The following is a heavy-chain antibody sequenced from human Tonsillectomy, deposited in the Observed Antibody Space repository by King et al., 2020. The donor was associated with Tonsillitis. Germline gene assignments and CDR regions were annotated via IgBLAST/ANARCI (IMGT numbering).Heavy chain of an antibody. V-gene: IGHV3-7*03. Sequence: VQLVESGGGLVQPGGSLRLSCAASGFTFRRYWMTWVRQTPGAGLEWVANIKQDGSRRYYVDSVKGRFTFSRDNSENSLYLQMDSLSADDTAVYYCARYMNPNDANLYYAAFDVWGQGTMVPVAS. CDR1: GFTFRRYW. D-gene: IGHD4/OR15-4a*01. CDR2: IKQDGSRR. J-gene: IGHJ3*01. CDR3: ARYMNPNDANLYYAAFDV.